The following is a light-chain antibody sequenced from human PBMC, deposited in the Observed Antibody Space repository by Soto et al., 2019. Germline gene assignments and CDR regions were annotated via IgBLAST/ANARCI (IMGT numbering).Light chain of an antibody. CDR3: QQYGDLPWT. Sequence: ALTQSPGTLSSSPGERATLSCRASQSVSSNYLAWYQQKPGQAPGLLIYGASSRATGIPDRFSGSGSGTDFTLTIDRLESEDFAVYFCQQYGDLPWTFGQGTKVDIK. J-gene: IGKJ1*01. V-gene: IGKV3-20*01. CDR2: GAS. CDR1: QSVSSNY.